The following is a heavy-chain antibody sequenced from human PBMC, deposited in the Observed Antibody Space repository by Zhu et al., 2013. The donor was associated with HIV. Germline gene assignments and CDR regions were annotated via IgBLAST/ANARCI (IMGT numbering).Heavy chain of an antibody. CDR3: AGTPKDWYSSSPNWFDP. Sequence: QVQLVQSGAEVKKPGASVKVSCKASGYTFTSYGISWVRQAPGQGLEWMGWISGYNGNTNYAQKLQGRVTMTRNTSISTAYMELSSLRSEDTAVYYCAGTPKDWYSSSPNWFDPWGQGTLVTVSS. CDR1: GYTFTSYG. CDR2: ISGYNGNT. V-gene: IGHV1-18*01. D-gene: IGHD6-6*01. J-gene: IGHJ5*02.